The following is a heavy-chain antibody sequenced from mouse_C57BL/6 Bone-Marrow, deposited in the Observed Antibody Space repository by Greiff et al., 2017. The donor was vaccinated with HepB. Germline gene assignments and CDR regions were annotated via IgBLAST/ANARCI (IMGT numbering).Heavy chain of an antibody. J-gene: IGHJ3*01. CDR2: IWSGGST. CDR1: GFSLTSYG. V-gene: IGHV2-2*01. D-gene: IGHD1-1*01. Sequence: QVHVKQSGPGLVQPSQSLSITCTVSGFSLTSYGVHWVRQSPGKGLEWLGVIWSGGSTDYNAAFISRLSISKDNSKSQVFFKMNSLQADDTAIYYCARRGTTVGGGFAYWGQGTLVTVSA. CDR3: ARRGTTVGGGFAY.